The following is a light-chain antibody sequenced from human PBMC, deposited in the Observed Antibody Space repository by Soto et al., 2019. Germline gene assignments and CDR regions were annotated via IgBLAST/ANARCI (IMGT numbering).Light chain of an antibody. CDR3: HQYGSSPQT. CDR1: QSVSRSY. Sequence: IFLTQSPAPLSLSPGERATLCCRASQSVSRSYLAWYQQKPGQAPRLLIYGASSRATGIPDRFTGSGSGTDFTLTISRLEPEDFAVFYCHQYGSSPQTFGQGTKVDIK. V-gene: IGKV3-20*01. J-gene: IGKJ1*01. CDR2: GAS.